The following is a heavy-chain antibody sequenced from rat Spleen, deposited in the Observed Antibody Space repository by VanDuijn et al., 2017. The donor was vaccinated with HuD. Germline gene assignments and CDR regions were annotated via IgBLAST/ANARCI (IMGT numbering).Heavy chain of an antibody. D-gene: IGHD1-9*01. CDR2: ISTGGGKT. CDR3: VRHGYTRYYFDY. CDR1: GFTYSNYV. V-gene: IGHV5-25*01. J-gene: IGHJ2*01. Sequence: EVQLVESGGGLVQPGRSLKLSCAASGFTYSNYVMAWFRQAPTKGLEWVASISTGGGKTYYRDSVKGRFTISRDNAKSTLYLQMDSLRSEDTASYYCVRHGYTRYYFDYWGQGVMVTVSS.